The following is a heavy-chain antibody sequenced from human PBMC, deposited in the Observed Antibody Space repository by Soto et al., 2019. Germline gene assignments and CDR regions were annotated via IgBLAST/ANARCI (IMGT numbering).Heavy chain of an antibody. CDR3: ARGVKYGAYSRWFDP. CDR1: GNTFTSYD. D-gene: IGHD4-17*01. CDR2: MNPNSGNT. J-gene: IGHJ5*02. Sequence: QVQLVQSGAEVKMHGASVKVSCKASGNTFTSYDINWVRQATGQGLEYLGWMNPNSGNTAYVQKFQGRVTMTWDTSITTAYMELSSLRSEDTAVYFCARGVKYGAYSRWFDPWGQGTLVTVSS. V-gene: IGHV1-8*01.